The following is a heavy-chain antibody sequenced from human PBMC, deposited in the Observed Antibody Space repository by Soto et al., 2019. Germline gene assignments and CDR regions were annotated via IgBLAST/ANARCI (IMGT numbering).Heavy chain of an antibody. CDR1: GDSISGYY. J-gene: IGHJ4*02. D-gene: IGHD5-18*01. CDR3: ARSGYSYGRFDF. CDR2: IYYTGST. Sequence: SETLSLTCTVSGDSISGYYWNWIRQPPGKGLEWIGYIYYTGSTDYNPSLKSRVTISLETSKNLFSLKLTSVTATDTAVYYCARSGYSYGRFDFWSQGTLVTVSS. V-gene: IGHV4-59*01.